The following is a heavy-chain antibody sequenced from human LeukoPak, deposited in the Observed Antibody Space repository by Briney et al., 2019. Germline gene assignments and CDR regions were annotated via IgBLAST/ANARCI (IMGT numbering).Heavy chain of an antibody. CDR2: INHSGST. CDR3: AREWGHGDFDY. D-gene: IGHD1-26*01. J-gene: IGHJ4*02. CDR1: GGSFSGYN. V-gene: IGHV4-34*01. Sequence: RTSETLPLTCAVYGGSFSGYNWNWIRQPPGKGLEWIGEINHSGSTNYNPSLKSRVTISVDTSKNQFSLRLSSVTAADTAVYYCAREWGHGDFDYWGQGTLVTVSS.